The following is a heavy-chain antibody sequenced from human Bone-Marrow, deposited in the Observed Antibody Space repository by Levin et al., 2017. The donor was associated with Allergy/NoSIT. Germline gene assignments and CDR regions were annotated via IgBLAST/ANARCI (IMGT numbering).Heavy chain of an antibody. D-gene: IGHD2-2*01. Sequence: GESLKISCAASGFTFSSYAMSWVRQAPGKGLEWVSAISGSGGGTYYADSVKGRFTISRDNSKNTLYLQMNSLRAEDTAVYYCAKDLDTSWDTWFDPWGQGTLVTVSS. V-gene: IGHV3-23*01. CDR2: ISGSGGGT. CDR1: GFTFSSYA. J-gene: IGHJ5*02. CDR3: AKDLDTSWDTWFDP.